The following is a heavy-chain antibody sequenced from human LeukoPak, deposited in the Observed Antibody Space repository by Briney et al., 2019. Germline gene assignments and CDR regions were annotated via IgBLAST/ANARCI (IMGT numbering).Heavy chain of an antibody. J-gene: IGHJ6*03. V-gene: IGHV4-34*01. D-gene: IGHD2-2*01. CDR2: INHSGTT. CDR3: ARGLSWVVPNYYYYYYMDV. Sequence: SETLSLTCAVYGGSFSSYYWSWVRQPPGKGLEWIGEINHSGTTNYNPSLKTRVTISVDTSKNQFSLQLSSVTAAETAVYYCARGLSWVVPNYYYYYYMDVWDKGTTVTVSS. CDR1: GGSFSSYY.